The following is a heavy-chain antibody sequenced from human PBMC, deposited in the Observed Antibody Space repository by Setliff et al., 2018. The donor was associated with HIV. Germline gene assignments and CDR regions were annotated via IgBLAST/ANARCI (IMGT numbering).Heavy chain of an antibody. CDR2: ISPQNGVA. CDR3: ARPRMFDSFDI. D-gene: IGHD3-10*02. Sequence: ASVKVSCKAGGYMMFGYKMSWLRQAPGKGLEWTGRISPQNGVAEYAPKFLGRVTMTLDTSISTAFFEIPRITSDDAAVYYCARPRMFDSFDIWGQGTMVTVSS. CDR1: GYMMFGYK. V-gene: IGHV1-2*06. J-gene: IGHJ3*02.